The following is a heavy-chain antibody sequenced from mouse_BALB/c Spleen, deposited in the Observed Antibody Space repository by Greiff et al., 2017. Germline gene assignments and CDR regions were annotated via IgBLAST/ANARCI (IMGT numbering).Heavy chain of an antibody. V-gene: IGHV5-17*02. CDR3: ARVRFWDYAMDY. Sequence: EVMLVESGGGLVQPGGSRKLSCAASGFTFSSFGMHWVRQAPEKGLEWVAYISSGSSTIYYADTVKGRFTISRDNPKNTLFLQMTSLRSEDTAMYYCARVRFWDYAMDYWGQGTSVTVSS. CDR1: GFTFSSFG. J-gene: IGHJ4*01. CDR2: ISSGSSTI. D-gene: IGHD4-1*01.